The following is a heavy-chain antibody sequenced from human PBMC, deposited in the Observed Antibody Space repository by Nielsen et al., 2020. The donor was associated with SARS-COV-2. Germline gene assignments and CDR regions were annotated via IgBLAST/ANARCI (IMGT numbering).Heavy chain of an antibody. CDR2: IIPIFGTA. V-gene: IGHV1-69*13. CDR3: ARGEGWLAPDAFDI. CDR1: GGTFSRYA. J-gene: IGHJ3*02. Sequence: SVKVSCKASGGTFSRYAISWVRQAPGQGLEWMGGIIPIFGTANYAQKFQGRVTITADESTSTAYMELSSLRSEDTAVYYCARGEGWLAPDAFDIWGQGTMVTVSS. D-gene: IGHD6-19*01.